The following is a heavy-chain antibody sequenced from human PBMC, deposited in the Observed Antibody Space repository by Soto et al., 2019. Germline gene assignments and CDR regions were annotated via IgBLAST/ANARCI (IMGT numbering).Heavy chain of an antibody. CDR3: ARQGPASILNTWFDP. CDR1: GGSISSYY. Sequence: PSETLSLTCTVSGGSISSYYWSWIRQPPGKGLEWIGYIYYSGSTNYNPSLTRRATISLDTSKNQFSLKLSSVTAADTAVYYCARQGPASILNTWFDPWGPGTLVTVSS. D-gene: IGHD2-2*01. CDR2: IYYSGST. J-gene: IGHJ5*02. V-gene: IGHV4-59*01.